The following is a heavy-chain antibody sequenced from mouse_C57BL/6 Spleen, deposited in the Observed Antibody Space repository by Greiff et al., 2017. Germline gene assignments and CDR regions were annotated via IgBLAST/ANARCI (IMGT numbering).Heavy chain of an antibody. J-gene: IGHJ3*01. CDR3: ARGDYGSKGFAD. D-gene: IGHD1-1*01. Sequence: QVQLKQSGAELMKPGASVKLSCKATGYTFTGYWIEWVKQWPGHGLEWIGEILPGSGSTNYNEKFKGKATLTADTSSNTAYMQLSSLTTEDSAIYYCARGDYGSKGFADWGQGTLVTVSA. V-gene: IGHV1-9*01. CDR1: GYTFTGYW. CDR2: ILPGSGST.